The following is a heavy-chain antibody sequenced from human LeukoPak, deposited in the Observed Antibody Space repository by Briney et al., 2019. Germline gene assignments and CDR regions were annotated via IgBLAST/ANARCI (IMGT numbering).Heavy chain of an antibody. CDR2: IYYSGST. CDR1: GGSISSSSYY. D-gene: IGHD6-13*01. J-gene: IGHJ4*02. V-gene: IGHV4-39*07. Sequence: PSETLSLTCTVSGGSISSSSYYWGWIRQPPGKGLEWIGSIYYSGSTYYNPSLKSRVTISVDTSKNQFSLKLSSVTAADTAVYYCARDAAAGLDYWGQGTLVTVSS. CDR3: ARDAAAGLDY.